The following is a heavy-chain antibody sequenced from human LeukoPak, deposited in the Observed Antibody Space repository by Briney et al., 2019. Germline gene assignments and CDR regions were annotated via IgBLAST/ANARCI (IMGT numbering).Heavy chain of an antibody. CDR3: ARGVFVVVPAARGDYYYYMDV. CDR2: ISGSGGST. J-gene: IGHJ6*03. CDR1: GFTFSSYA. V-gene: IGHV3-23*01. Sequence: GGSLRLSCAASGFTFSSYAMSWVRQAPGKGLEWVSAISGSGGSTYYADSVKGRFTISRDNSKNTLYLQMNSLRAEDTAVYYCARGVFVVVPAARGDYYYYMDVWGKGTTVTVSS. D-gene: IGHD2-2*01.